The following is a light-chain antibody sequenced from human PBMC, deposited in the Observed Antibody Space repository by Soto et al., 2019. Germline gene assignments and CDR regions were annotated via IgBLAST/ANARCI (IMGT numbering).Light chain of an antibody. J-gene: IGKJ1*01. CDR3: QQNDNWPRT. V-gene: IGKV3-20*01. CDR2: GAS. CDR1: QSVSSSY. Sequence: VLTQSPGTLSLSPGESATLSCRDSQSVSSSYLAWYQQKPGQAPRLLIYGASSRATGIPDRLGGSGSGTELNLTINRLQSEDSAVYYCQQNDNWPRTCGQGTKVDIK.